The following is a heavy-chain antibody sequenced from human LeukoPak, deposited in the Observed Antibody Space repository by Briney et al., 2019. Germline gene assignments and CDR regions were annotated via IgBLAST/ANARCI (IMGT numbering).Heavy chain of an antibody. CDR3: ARGYCGGDCYVDY. V-gene: IGHV4-31*03. J-gene: IGHJ4*02. Sequence: PSETLSLTCTVSGDSISSGGNYWSWIRPHPGKGLEWIGYIYYSGSTYYNSSLKSRVTMSVDTSKNQFSLRLSSVTAADTAVYYCARGYCGGDCYVDYWGQGTLVTVSS. CDR1: GDSISSGGNY. D-gene: IGHD2-21*02. CDR2: IYYSGST.